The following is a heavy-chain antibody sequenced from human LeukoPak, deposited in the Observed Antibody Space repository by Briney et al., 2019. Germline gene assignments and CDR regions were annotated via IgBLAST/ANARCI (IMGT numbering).Heavy chain of an antibody. J-gene: IGHJ5*01. V-gene: IGHV3-33*06. CDR1: GFTFSSNG. CDR3: AKDHGFKSSWFDS. Sequence: GGSLRLSCAASGFTFSSNGMHWVRQAPGKGLEWVATIWDDGINKYYADSGKGRFTISRDNSKNTLYLEMDTLRAEDTAIYYGAKDHGFKSSWFDSWGQGTLVTVSS. D-gene: IGHD5-24*01. CDR2: IWDDGINK.